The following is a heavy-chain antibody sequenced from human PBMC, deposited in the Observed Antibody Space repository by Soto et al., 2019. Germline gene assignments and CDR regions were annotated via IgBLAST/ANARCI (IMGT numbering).Heavy chain of an antibody. J-gene: IGHJ4*02. V-gene: IGHV4-30-2*01. D-gene: IGHD3-16*02. CDR2: IYQSKSA. CDR1: GGSVTSGGHS. CDR3: ARGDTRLGELSHDY. Sequence: SLTCVVSGGSVTSGGHSWSWIRQAPGKGLEWVGSIYQSKSAYYNPSLRSRVAISVDRSNNQVSLRMTSVTAADTAIYYCARGDTRLGELSHDYWGQGTLVTVSS.